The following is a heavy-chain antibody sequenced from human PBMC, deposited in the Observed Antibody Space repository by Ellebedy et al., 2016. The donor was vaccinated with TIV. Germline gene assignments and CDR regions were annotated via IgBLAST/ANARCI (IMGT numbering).Heavy chain of an antibody. Sequence: PGGSLRLSCAASGFTFDDYAMHRVRQAPGKGLEWVANIKQDGSEKYYVDSVKGRFTISRDNAKNSLYLQMNSLRAEDTAVYYCVRASSGFDYWGQGTLVTVSS. V-gene: IGHV3-7*05. CDR1: GFTFDDYA. CDR3: VRASSGFDY. J-gene: IGHJ4*02. CDR2: IKQDGSEK. D-gene: IGHD6-25*01.